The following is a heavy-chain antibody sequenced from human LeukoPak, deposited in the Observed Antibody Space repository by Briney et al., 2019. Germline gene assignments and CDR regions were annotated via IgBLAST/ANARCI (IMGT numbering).Heavy chain of an antibody. D-gene: IGHD1-1*01. CDR1: GFTFSDYY. Sequence: GGSLRLSCAASGFTFSDYYMSWIRQAPGKGLEWVSYISSSGSNIYYADFVKGRFTISRDNAKNSLYLQMNSLRAEDTAVYYCARRTTGTALYYFDYWGQGTLVPSPQ. J-gene: IGHJ4*02. CDR3: ARRTTGTALYYFDY. V-gene: IGHV3-11*01. CDR2: ISSSGSNI.